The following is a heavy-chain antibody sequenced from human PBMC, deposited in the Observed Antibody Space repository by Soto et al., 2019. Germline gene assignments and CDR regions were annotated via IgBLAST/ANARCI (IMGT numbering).Heavy chain of an antibody. J-gene: IGHJ4*02. D-gene: IGHD6-19*01. CDR3: ARYALSEGGWAIDY. Sequence: QVQLQESGPGLVKPSETLSLTCTVSGGSISSYYWSWIRQPPGKGLEWIGYIYYSGSTNYNPSLKRRVTISVDTSKHQFSLKLSSVTAAHTAVYYCARYALSEGGWAIDYWGQGTMVTVSS. CDR2: IYYSGST. CDR1: GGSISSYY. V-gene: IGHV4-59*01.